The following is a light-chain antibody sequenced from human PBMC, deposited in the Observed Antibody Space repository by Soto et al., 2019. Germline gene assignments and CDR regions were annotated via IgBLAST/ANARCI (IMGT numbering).Light chain of an antibody. CDR2: DVS. V-gene: IGLV2-14*01. CDR3: SSYTSDSTYV. CDR1: SSDVGGYNY. Sequence: YALTQPASVTGYPGQSITISCTGTSSDVGGYNYVSWYQEHPGKAPKLMIYDVSNRPSGVSNRFSGSKSGNTASLTISGLQAEDEADYYCSSYTSDSTYVFGTGTKVTVL. J-gene: IGLJ1*01.